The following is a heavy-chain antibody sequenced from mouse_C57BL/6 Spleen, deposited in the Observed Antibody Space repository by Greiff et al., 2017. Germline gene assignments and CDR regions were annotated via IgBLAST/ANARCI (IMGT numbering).Heavy chain of an antibody. V-gene: IGHV1-15*01. CDR1: GYTFTDYE. D-gene: IGHD1-1*01. CDR3: TRGPTPRSFDV. J-gene: IGHJ1*03. Sequence: LQESGAELVRPGASVTLSCKASGYTFTDYEMHWVKQTPVHGLEWIGAIDPETGGTAYNQKFKGKAILTADKSSSTAYMELRSLTSEDSAVYYCTRGPTPRSFDVWGTGTTVTVSS. CDR2: IDPETGGT.